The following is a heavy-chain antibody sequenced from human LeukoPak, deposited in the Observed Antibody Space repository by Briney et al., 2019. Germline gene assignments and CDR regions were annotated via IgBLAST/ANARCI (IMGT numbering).Heavy chain of an antibody. V-gene: IGHV4-31*03. D-gene: IGHD2-2*01. J-gene: IGHJ5*02. Sequence: PSQTLSLTCSVSGGSISSGGYYWSWIRQHPGKGLEWIGYIYYSGSTYYNPSLKSRVTISVDTSKNQFSLKLSSVTAADTAVYYCASRCCSSTSCYWFDPWGQGTLVTVSS. CDR2: IYYSGST. CDR1: GGSISSGGYY. CDR3: ASRCCSSTSCYWFDP.